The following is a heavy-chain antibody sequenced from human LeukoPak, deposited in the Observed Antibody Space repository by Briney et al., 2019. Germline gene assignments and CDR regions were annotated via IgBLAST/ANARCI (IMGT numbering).Heavy chain of an antibody. V-gene: IGHV3-15*01. J-gene: IGHJ4*02. CDR3: TTDPTY. Sequence: PGGSLRLSCAASGFTFGNAWMSWVRQAPGKGLEWLGRIKSKTEGGTTDYAAPVKGRFTISRDDSKNTVYLHINRLITEDTTVYYCTTDPTYWGQGTLVTVSS. CDR1: GFTFGNAW. CDR2: IKSKTEGGTT.